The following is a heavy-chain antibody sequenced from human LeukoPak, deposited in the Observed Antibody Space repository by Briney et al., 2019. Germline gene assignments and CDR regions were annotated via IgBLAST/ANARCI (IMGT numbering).Heavy chain of an antibody. D-gene: IGHD1-1*01. CDR3: AKGKRYPDY. Sequence: GGSLRLSCAVSGFTFNNYWMSWVRQAPGKGLEWVANITPDGSDRYYVDSVKGRFTISRDNAKNSLYLQMDSLRVEDTAVYYCAKGKRYPDYWGQGTLVTVSS. V-gene: IGHV3-7*03. J-gene: IGHJ4*02. CDR2: ITPDGSDR. CDR1: GFTFNNYW.